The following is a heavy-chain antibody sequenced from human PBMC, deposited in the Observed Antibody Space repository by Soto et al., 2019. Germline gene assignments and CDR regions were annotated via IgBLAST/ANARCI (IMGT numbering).Heavy chain of an antibody. V-gene: IGHV4-34*01. CDR2: ITHSGST. CDR1: GGSFSGYY. J-gene: IGHJ5*01. D-gene: IGHD2-15*01. CDR3: ARVYCGGVSGYSAFDS. Sequence: QVQLQQWGAGLLKPSETLSLTCAVYGGSFSGYYWSWIRQPPGKGLEWIGEITHSGSTNYNPSLKSSVTISEDTSRNQFSLSLSFVTAADTVVYYWARVYCGGVSGYSAFDSGGKGPLVPVSS.